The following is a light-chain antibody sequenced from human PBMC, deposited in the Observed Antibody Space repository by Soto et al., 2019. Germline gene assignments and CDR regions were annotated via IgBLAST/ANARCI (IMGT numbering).Light chain of an antibody. V-gene: IGKV3-20*01. CDR3: HQYGTFPIT. Sequence: FTESAGTLTLTKKERATLSCRASQSVTSNYLAWYQQRPGQAPRLLISGASSRAAGISDKFSGSGSGTDFTLTISRLEPEDFAVYFCHQYGTFPITFGQGTRLEI. CDR2: GAS. CDR1: QSVTSNY. J-gene: IGKJ5*01.